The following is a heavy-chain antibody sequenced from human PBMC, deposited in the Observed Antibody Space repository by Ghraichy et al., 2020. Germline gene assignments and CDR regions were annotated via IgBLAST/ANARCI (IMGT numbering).Heavy chain of an antibody. CDR2: IHSSGSF. CDR3: ARARSSSIYYFES. D-gene: IGHD2/OR15-2a*01. Sequence: SETLSLTCTVSDGSINNYYWSWIRQSPGKGLEWIGYIHSSGSFNYNPSLKCRVTVSGDTSTNQFSLSLSSVTAADTAVYYCARARSSSIYYFESWGQGTLVTVSS. J-gene: IGHJ4*02. CDR1: DGSINNYY. V-gene: IGHV4-59*01.